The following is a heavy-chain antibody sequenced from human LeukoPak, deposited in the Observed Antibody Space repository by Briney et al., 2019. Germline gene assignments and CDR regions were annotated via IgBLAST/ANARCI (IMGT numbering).Heavy chain of an antibody. CDR2: ISRSGGST. Sequence: GGSLRLSCAASGFTFSSYAMSWARQAPGKGLQWVSAISRSGGSTYYAGSVKGRFTISRDNSTNTLYLQMNSLRAEDTAVYYCAKDTYYYDSSGYSSWSHRTPVTVSS. CDR1: GFTFSSYA. CDR3: AKDTYYYDSSGYSS. V-gene: IGHV3-23*01. D-gene: IGHD3-22*01. J-gene: IGHJ4*03.